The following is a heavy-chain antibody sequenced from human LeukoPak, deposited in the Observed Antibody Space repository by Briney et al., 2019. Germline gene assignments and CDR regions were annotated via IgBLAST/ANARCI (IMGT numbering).Heavy chain of an antibody. CDR3: AARYCSGGSCYLDY. CDR1: GFTFSSYS. Sequence: GGSLRLSCAASGFTFSSYSMNWVRQAPGKGLEWVSVIYSGGSTYYADSVKGRFTISRHNSKNTLYLQMNSLRAEDTAVYYCAARYCSGGSCYLDYWGQGTLVTVSS. D-gene: IGHD2-15*01. V-gene: IGHV3-53*04. J-gene: IGHJ4*02. CDR2: IYSGGST.